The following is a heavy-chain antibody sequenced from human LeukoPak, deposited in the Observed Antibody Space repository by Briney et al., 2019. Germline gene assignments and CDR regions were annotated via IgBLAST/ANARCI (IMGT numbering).Heavy chain of an antibody. Sequence: GGSLRLSCAASGFTFNNYAMSWVRQAPGKGLEWVSSISSSSSYIYYADSVKGRFTISRDNAKNSLYLQMNSLRAEDTAVYYCARIGPHVLRYFDCWGQGTLVTVSS. CDR3: ARIGPHVLRYFDC. V-gene: IGHV3-21*01. J-gene: IGHJ4*02. CDR2: ISSSSSYI. D-gene: IGHD3-9*01. CDR1: GFTFNNYA.